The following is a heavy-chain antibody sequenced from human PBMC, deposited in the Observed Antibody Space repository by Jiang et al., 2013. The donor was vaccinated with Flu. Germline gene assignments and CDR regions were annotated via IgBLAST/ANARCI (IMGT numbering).Heavy chain of an antibody. V-gene: IGHV3-23*01. CDR3: AKLLGFHGDFDYFDY. D-gene: IGHD4-17*01. J-gene: IGHJ4*02. CDR1: GFTFSSYA. CDR2: ISGSGGST. Sequence: QPGGSLRLSCAASGFTFSSYAMSWVRQAPGKGLEWVSAISGSGGSTYYADSVKGRFTVSRDNSKNTLYLQMNSLRAEDTAVYYCAKLLGFHGDFDYFDYWGQGTLVTVSS.